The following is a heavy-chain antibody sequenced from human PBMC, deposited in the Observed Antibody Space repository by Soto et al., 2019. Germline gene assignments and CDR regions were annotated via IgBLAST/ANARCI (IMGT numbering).Heavy chain of an antibody. J-gene: IGHJ4*02. Sequence: QVQLQESGPGLVKPSQTLSLTCTVSGGSISSGGYYWSWIRQHPGKGLEWIGYSYYSGSTYYNPSLKSRVTIPVDTSKNQFSLKLSSVTAADTAVYYCARGVTLVRGVIHTPYFDYWGQGALVTVSS. V-gene: IGHV4-31*03. D-gene: IGHD3-10*01. CDR3: ARGVTLVRGVIHTPYFDY. CDR2: SYYSGST. CDR1: GGSISSGGYY.